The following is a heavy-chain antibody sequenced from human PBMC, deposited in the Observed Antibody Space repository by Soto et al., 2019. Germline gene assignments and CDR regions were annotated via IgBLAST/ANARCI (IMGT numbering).Heavy chain of an antibody. CDR2: INHSGST. D-gene: IGHD3-10*01. J-gene: IGHJ4*02. V-gene: IGHV4-34*01. Sequence: QVQLQQWGAGLLKPSETLSLTCAVYGGSFSGYYWSWIRQPPGKGLEWIGEINHSGSTNYNPSLKSRVTLSVETSKNQFALKLSSVTAADTAVYYCARARVQGHYFDYWGQGTLVTVSS. CDR1: GGSFSGYY. CDR3: ARARVQGHYFDY.